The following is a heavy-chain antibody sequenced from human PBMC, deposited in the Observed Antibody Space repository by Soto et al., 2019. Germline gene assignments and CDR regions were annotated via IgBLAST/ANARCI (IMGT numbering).Heavy chain of an antibody. CDR3: ARDVVTGTTTYTDY. J-gene: IGHJ4*01. D-gene: IGHD1-7*01. V-gene: IGHV4-30-4*01. Sequence: SETLSLTCTVSGGSISSGDYYWSWIRQPPGKGLEWIGYIYYSGSAYYNPSLKSRVTISVDTSKNQFSLKLSSVTAADTAVYYCARDVVTGTTTYTDYWGHGTLVTVSS. CDR1: GGSISSGDYY. CDR2: IYYSGSA.